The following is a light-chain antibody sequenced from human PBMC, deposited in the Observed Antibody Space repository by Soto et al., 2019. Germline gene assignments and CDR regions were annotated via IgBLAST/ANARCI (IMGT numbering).Light chain of an antibody. CDR3: QQLNSYPPFT. CDR1: QGISSY. J-gene: IGKJ3*01. V-gene: IGKV1-9*01. CDR2: AAS. Sequence: IQLTQSPSSLSASVGDRVTITCRASQGISSYLAWYQQKPGKAPKLLIYAASTLQSGVPSRFSGSGSGTYVTLTISSLQPEDFATYDCQQLNSYPPFTFGPGTKVDIK.